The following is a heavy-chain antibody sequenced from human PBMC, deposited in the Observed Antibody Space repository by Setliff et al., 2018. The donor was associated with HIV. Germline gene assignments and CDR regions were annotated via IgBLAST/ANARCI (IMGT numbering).Heavy chain of an antibody. Sequence: GASVKVSCKASSYIFSSNDIDWVRQAPGQGLEWMGRITSYNGNTKYAQKFQDRVTMTTDKSTTTAYMDLSSLRSDDTAVYYCAIRISAAGSAFQHWGQGTLVTVS. J-gene: IGHJ1*01. D-gene: IGHD6-13*01. CDR1: SYIFSSND. CDR3: AIRISAAGSAFQH. CDR2: ITSYNGNT. V-gene: IGHV1-18*01.